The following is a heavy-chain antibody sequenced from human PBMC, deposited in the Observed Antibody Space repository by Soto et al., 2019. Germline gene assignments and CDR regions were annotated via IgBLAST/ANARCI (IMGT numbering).Heavy chain of an antibody. CDR3: ARDLLPDHPSYYYYYYGMDV. V-gene: IGHV3-15*01. CDR2: IKSKTDGGTT. J-gene: IGHJ6*02. D-gene: IGHD2-21*02. Sequence: EVQLVESGGGLVKPGGFLRLSCAASGFSFSNAWMSWVRQAPGKGLEWVGRIKSKTDGGTTDYAAPVKGRFTISRDNAKNSLYLQMNSLRAEDTAVYYCARDLLPDHPSYYYYYYGMDVWGQGTTVTVSS. CDR1: GFSFSNAW.